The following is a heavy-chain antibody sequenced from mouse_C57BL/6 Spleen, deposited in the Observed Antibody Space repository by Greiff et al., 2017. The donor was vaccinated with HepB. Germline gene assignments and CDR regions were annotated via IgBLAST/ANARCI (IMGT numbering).Heavy chain of an antibody. Sequence: QVQLQQSGAELARPGASVKLSCKASGYTFTSYGISWVKQRTGQGLEWIGEIYPRSGNTYYNAKFKGKATLTADKSSSTAYMELRSLTSEDSAVYFCARRRARDGYYVNWYFDVWGTGTTVTVSS. D-gene: IGHD2-3*01. J-gene: IGHJ1*03. CDR1: GYTFTSYG. CDR2: IYPRSGNT. V-gene: IGHV1-81*01. CDR3: ARRRARDGYYVNWYFDV.